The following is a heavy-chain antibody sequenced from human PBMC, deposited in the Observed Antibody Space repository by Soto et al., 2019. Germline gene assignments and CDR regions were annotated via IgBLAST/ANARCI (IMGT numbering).Heavy chain of an antibody. CDR1: GYTFTSYA. V-gene: IGHV1-3*01. CDR3: ARMVESRWFDP. Sequence: GASVKVSCKASGYTFTSYAMHWVRQAPGQRLEWMGWINAGNGNTKYSQKFQGRVTIIADESTNTVHMELSSLAYEDTAVYYCARMVESRWFDPWGQGTPVTVSS. CDR2: INAGNGNT. J-gene: IGHJ5*02. D-gene: IGHD3-16*01.